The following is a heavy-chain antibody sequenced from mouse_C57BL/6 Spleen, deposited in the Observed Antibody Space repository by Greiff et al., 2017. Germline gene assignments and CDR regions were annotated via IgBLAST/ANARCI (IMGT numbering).Heavy chain of an antibody. Sequence: EVKLVESGGGLVKPGGSLKLSCAASGFTFSSYAMSWVRQTPEKRLEWVATISDGGSYTYYPDNVKGRFTISRDNAKNNLYLQMSHLKSEDTAMYYCARDRGYFGYWGQGTTLTVSS. J-gene: IGHJ2*01. CDR3: ARDRGYFGY. CDR1: GFTFSSYA. CDR2: ISDGGSYT. V-gene: IGHV5-4*01.